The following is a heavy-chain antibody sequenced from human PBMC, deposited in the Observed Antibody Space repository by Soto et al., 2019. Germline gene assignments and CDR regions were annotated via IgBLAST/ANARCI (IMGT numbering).Heavy chain of an antibody. D-gene: IGHD3-3*01. CDR1: GFTFSSYS. Sequence: GGSLRLSCAASGFTFSSYSMNWVRQAPGKGLEWVSYISSSSSTIYYADSLKGRFTISRDNAKNSLYLQMNSLRAEDTAVYYCARVVTYDFWSGPNWFDPWGQGTLVTVSS. CDR2: ISSSSSTI. J-gene: IGHJ5*02. CDR3: ARVVTYDFWSGPNWFDP. V-gene: IGHV3-48*01.